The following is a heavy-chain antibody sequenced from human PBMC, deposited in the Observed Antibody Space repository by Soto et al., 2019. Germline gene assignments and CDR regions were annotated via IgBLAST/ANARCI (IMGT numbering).Heavy chain of an antibody. CDR2: ISNSRSYI. CDR3: ARKGYGDYGGMDV. Sequence: PGGSLRLSCAASGFTFSSYSMNWVRQAPGKGLEWVSAISNSRSYIYYADSVKGRFTISRDNAKDSLYLQMSSLRAEDTAVYYCARKGYGDYGGMDVWGQGTTVTVSS. J-gene: IGHJ6*02. D-gene: IGHD4-17*01. CDR1: GFTFSSYS. V-gene: IGHV3-21*01.